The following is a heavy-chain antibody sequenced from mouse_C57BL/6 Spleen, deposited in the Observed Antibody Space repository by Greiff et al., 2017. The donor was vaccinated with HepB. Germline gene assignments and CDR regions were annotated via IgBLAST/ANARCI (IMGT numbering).Heavy chain of an antibody. J-gene: IGHJ4*01. CDR1: GYTFTSYW. CDR2: IHPSDSDT. CDR3: AIGGYGEKYAMDY. Sequence: QVHVKQPGAELVKPGASVKVSCKASGYTFTSYWMHWVKQRPGQGLEWIGRIHPSDSDTNYNPKFKGKATLTVDKSSSTAYMQLSSLTSEDSAVYYCAIGGYGEKYAMDYWGQGTSVTVSS. V-gene: IGHV1-74*01. D-gene: IGHD2-2*01.